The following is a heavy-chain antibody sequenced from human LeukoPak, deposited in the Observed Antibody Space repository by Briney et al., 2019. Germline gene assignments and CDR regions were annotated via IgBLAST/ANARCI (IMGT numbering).Heavy chain of an antibody. CDR2: IYYSGST. CDR3: ARDGAWAYSSSWYEPNWFDP. V-gene: IGHV4-39*07. D-gene: IGHD6-13*01. CDR1: GGSISSSSYY. Sequence: SETLSLTCTVSGGSISSSSYYWGWIRQPPGKGLEWIGSIYYSGSTYYNPSLKSRVTISVDTSKNQFSLKLSSVTAADTAVYYCARDGAWAYSSSWYEPNWFDPWGQGTLVTVSS. J-gene: IGHJ5*02.